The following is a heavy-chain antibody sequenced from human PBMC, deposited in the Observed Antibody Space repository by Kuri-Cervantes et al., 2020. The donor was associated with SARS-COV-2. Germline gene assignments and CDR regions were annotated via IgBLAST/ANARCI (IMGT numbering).Heavy chain of an antibody. CDR1: GFTFSSYA. CDR2: ISYDGSNK. Sequence: GGSLRLSCAASGFTFSSYAMHWVRQAPGKGLEWVAVISYDGSNKYYADSVKGRFTISRDNSKNTLYLQMNSLRAEDTAVYYCARHMKVYTSDSTYFDHWGQGTLVTVSS. CDR3: ARHMKVYTSDSTYFDH. V-gene: IGHV3-30-3*01. J-gene: IGHJ4*02. D-gene: IGHD6-19*01.